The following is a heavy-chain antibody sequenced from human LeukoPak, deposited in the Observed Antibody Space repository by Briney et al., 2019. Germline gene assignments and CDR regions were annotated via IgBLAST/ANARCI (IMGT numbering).Heavy chain of an antibody. CDR1: GFTFTRHW. CDR3: ARGGVGSSDYVDYYYYNMGV. J-gene: IGHJ6*03. V-gene: IGHV3-74*01. Sequence: PGGSLRLSCAASGFTFTRHWMHWVRQTPGKGLVWVSRIDNDGRSSTYADSVKGRFTISRDSAKNTVYLQMTSLREEDTAVYYCARGGVGSSDYVDYYYYNMGVWGKGTAVTVSS. D-gene: IGHD3-16*01. CDR2: IDNDGRSS.